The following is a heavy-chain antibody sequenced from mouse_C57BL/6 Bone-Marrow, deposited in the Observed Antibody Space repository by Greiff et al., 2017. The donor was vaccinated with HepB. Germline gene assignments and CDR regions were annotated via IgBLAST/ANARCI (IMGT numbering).Heavy chain of an antibody. CDR3: ARLYSNYFFAY. V-gene: IGHV5-15*01. CDR2: ISNLASSI. CDR1: GFTFSDYG. D-gene: IGHD2-5*01. Sequence: EVMLVESGGGLVQPGGSLKLSCAASGFTFSDYGMAWVRQAPRKGPEWVAFISNLASSIYYADTLTGRFTISRENAKNTLYLEMSILRSEDTAMYYCARLYSNYFFAYWGQGTLVTVSA. J-gene: IGHJ3*01.